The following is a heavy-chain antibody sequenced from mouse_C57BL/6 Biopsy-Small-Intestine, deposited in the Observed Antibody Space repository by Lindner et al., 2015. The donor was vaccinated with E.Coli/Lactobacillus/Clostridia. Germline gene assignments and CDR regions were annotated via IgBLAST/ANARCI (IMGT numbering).Heavy chain of an antibody. J-gene: IGHJ3*01. CDR1: GYSFTGYY. CDR2: INPSTGGT. V-gene: IGHV1-42*01. D-gene: IGHD1-1*01. CDR3: AMGTFINYAWFAY. Sequence: VQLQESGPELVKPGASVKISCKASGYSFTGYYMNWVKQSPEKSLEWIGEINPSTGGTTYNQKFKAKAALTVDKSSSTAYMQLKSLTSEDSAVYYCAMGTFINYAWFAYWGQGTLVTVSA.